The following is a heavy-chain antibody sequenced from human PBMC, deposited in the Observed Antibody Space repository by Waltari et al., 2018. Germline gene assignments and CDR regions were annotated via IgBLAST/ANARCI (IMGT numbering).Heavy chain of an antibody. V-gene: IGHV3-53*01. CDR3: ARLSDPNKYYYGMDV. D-gene: IGHD3-16*02. J-gene: IGHJ6*02. CDR2: IYRGGSI. Sequence: EVQLVQSGGCLIPPGGSLRLSCAASGLSVIYIYWSWVRQAPGKGLEWVSVIYRGGSIKYGDSVKGRFTLSRDNSKNTLFLQMNSLRSEDTAVYYCARLSDPNKYYYGMDVWGQGTTVTVSS. CDR1: GLSVIYIY.